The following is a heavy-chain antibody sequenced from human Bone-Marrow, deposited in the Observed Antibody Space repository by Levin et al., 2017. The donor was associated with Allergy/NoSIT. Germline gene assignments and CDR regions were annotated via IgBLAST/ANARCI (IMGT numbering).Heavy chain of an antibody. CDR1: GYSFITYT. J-gene: IGHJ4*02. D-gene: IGHD6-19*01. V-gene: IGHV1-3*01. CDR3: ARHEAGAASSDY. CDR2: INGGDGST. Sequence: PQASVKVSCKASGYSFITYTMHWVRQAPGQRLEWMGWINGGDGSTKYSQKFQGRVSITRDTSASTAYMELSSLRSEDTAVYYCARHEAGAASSDYWGQGTLVTVSS.